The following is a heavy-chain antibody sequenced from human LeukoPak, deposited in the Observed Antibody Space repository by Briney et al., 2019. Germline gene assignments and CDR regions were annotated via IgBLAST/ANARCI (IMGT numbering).Heavy chain of an antibody. CDR1: GYTFTGHY. Sequence: GASVKVSCKASGYTFTGHYMHWVRQAPGQGLEWMGWINPNSGGTNYAQKFQGRVTMTRDTSISTAYMELSRLRSDDTAVYYCARDPWELPFLPFDYWGQGTLVTVSS. V-gene: IGHV1-2*02. CDR2: INPNSGGT. D-gene: IGHD1-26*01. CDR3: ARDPWELPFLPFDY. J-gene: IGHJ4*02.